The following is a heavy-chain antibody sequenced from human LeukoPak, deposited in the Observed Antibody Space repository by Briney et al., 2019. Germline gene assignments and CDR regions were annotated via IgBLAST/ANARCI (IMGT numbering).Heavy chain of an antibody. Sequence: PSETLSLTCTVSGGSISSGGYYWSWIRQPPGKGLEWIGYIYHSGSTYYNPSLKSRVTISVDRSKNQSSLKLSSVTAADTAVYYCARPVGAPTDAFDIWGQGTMVTVSS. CDR2: IYHSGST. D-gene: IGHD1-26*01. CDR1: GGSISSGGYY. CDR3: ARPVGAPTDAFDI. J-gene: IGHJ3*02. V-gene: IGHV4-30-2*01.